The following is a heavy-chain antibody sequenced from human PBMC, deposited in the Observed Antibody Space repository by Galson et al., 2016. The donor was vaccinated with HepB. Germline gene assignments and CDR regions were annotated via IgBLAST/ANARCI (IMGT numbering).Heavy chain of an antibody. J-gene: IGHJ4*02. CDR2: IDWDGDK. CDR1: GFSVTSRGMS. D-gene: IGHD1-26*01. V-gene: IGHV2-70*19. CDR3: ARSVVGAPYYFDH. Sequence: PAPVKPTQTLTLTCDFSGFSVTSRGMSLSWVRQPPGKTLEWLALIDWDGDKHYTKSLRTRLTLSKDTSKNQVVLTMTNMDPVDTATYYCARSVVGAPYYFDHWGPGTRVTVSA.